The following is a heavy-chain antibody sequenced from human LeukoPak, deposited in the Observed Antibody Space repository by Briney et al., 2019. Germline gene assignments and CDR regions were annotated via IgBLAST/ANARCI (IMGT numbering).Heavy chain of an antibody. V-gene: IGHV4-34*01. CDR1: GGSFSGYY. CDR2: INHSGST. Sequence: SETLSLTCAVYGGSFSGYYWSWIRQPPGKGLEWIGEINHSGSTNYNPSLKSRVTISVDTSKNQFSLKLSSVTAADTAVYYCARWGAVVPAAMGYYYYYMDVWGKGTMVTVSS. J-gene: IGHJ6*03. D-gene: IGHD2-2*01. CDR3: ARWGAVVPAAMGYYYYYMDV.